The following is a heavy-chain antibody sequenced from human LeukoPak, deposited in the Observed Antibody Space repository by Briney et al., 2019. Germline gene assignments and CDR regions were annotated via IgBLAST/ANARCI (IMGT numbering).Heavy chain of an antibody. D-gene: IGHD2-8*01. Sequence: PSETLSLTCTVSGGSISSYYWSWIRQPPGKGLEWIGYIYYSGSTNYNPSLKSRVTISVDTSKNQFSLKLSSVTAADTAVYYCARVTVYAPYYYYGMDVWGQGTTVTVSS. J-gene: IGHJ6*02. V-gene: IGHV4-59*01. CDR2: IYYSGST. CDR1: GGSISSYY. CDR3: ARVTVYAPYYYYGMDV.